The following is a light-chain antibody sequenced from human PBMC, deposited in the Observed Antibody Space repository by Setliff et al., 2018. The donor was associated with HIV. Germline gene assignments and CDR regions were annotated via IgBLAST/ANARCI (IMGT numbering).Light chain of an antibody. CDR2: GNS. CDR1: SSNIGAGYD. CDR3: QSYDSSLRV. J-gene: IGLJ1*01. Sequence: QSVLTQPPSVSGAPGQRVTISCTGSSSNIGAGYDVHWYQQLPGTAPKLLIYGNSNRPSGVPDRFSGSKSGTSASLAITGLQAADEADYYCQSYDSSLRVFGTGTK. V-gene: IGLV1-40*01.